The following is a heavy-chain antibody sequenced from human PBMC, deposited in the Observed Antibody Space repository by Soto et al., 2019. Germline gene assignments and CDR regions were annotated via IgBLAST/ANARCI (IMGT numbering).Heavy chain of an antibody. CDR2: ISGSGGST. J-gene: IGHJ4*02. V-gene: IGHV3-23*01. CDR1: GCTFSSYA. CDR3: AKARVYDSSGYYYGPPSPFDY. D-gene: IGHD3-22*01. Sequence: PGGPLRLSCAASGCTFSSYARSWVRQAQGKGLEWVSAISGSGGSTYYADSVKGRFTISRDNSKNTLYLQMNSLRAEDTAVYYCAKARVYDSSGYYYGPPSPFDYWGQGTLVTVSS.